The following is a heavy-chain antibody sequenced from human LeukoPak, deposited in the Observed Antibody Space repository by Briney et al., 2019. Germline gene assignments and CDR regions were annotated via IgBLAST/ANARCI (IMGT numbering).Heavy chain of an antibody. J-gene: IGHJ4*02. Sequence: PSETLSLTCTVSGGSISSSSYYWGWIRQPPGTGLEWIGSIYYSGSTYYNPSLKSRVTISVDTSKNQFSLKLSSVTAADTAVYYCARLSRLVGLAAASFDYWGQGTLVTVSS. CDR3: ARLSRLVGLAAASFDY. CDR1: GGSISSSSYY. CDR2: IYYSGST. V-gene: IGHV4-39*01. D-gene: IGHD6-13*01.